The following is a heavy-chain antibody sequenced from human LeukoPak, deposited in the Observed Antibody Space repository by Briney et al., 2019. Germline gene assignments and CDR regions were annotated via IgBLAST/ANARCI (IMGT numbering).Heavy chain of an antibody. J-gene: IGHJ4*02. CDR1: GFTVSSNY. CDR2: IYSGGST. D-gene: IGHD4-17*01. V-gene: IGHV3-53*01. Sequence: GGSLRLSCVASGFTVSSNYMSWVRQAPGKGLEWVSVIYSGGSTYYADSVKGRFTISRDNSKNTLYLQMNSLRAEDTAVYYCARGPSTVTTGGYWGQGTVVTVSS. CDR3: ARGPSTVTTGGY.